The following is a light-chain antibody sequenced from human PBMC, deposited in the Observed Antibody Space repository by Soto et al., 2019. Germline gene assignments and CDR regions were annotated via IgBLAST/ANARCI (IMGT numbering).Light chain of an antibody. CDR1: QSISNY. Sequence: DIQMTPSPSSLSASIGNRVTITCRASQSISNYLNWYQQKPGEAPKLLIYAASSLQGGVPSRFSGTGSGTDFTLTISSLQPEDFATYYCQHSYSTPITFGQGTRLEIK. V-gene: IGKV1-39*01. CDR3: QHSYSTPIT. CDR2: AAS. J-gene: IGKJ5*01.